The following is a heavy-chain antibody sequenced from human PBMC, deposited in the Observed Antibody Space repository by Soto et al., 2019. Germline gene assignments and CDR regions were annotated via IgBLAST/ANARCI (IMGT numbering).Heavy chain of an antibody. CDR3: AKDLVSLWPAHAFDI. CDR1: GFTFSSYA. Sequence: EEQLLESGGGLVQPGGSLRLSCAGSGFTFSSYAMSWVRQAPGKGLEWVSGISFGGDSTYYADSVKGRFTVSRDNSRNTLYLQMNSLRAEDSALYYCAKDLVSLWPAHAFDIWGHGTMVTVSS. D-gene: IGHD2-21*01. V-gene: IGHV3-23*01. J-gene: IGHJ3*02. CDR2: ISFGGDST.